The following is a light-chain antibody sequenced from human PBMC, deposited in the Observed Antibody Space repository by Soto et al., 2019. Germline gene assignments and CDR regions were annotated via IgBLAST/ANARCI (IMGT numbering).Light chain of an antibody. CDR1: ESVSNN. V-gene: IGKV3-15*01. J-gene: IGKJ4*01. CDR2: HAI. Sequence: EIVMTQSPATLSVSPGERATLSCRASESVSNNLAWYQQKPGQAPRLLIYHAITRATGIPARFSGSGSGTELPLTISSLQSEDFAVYYCQQYNQWPLTFGGGTKVEI. CDR3: QQYNQWPLT.